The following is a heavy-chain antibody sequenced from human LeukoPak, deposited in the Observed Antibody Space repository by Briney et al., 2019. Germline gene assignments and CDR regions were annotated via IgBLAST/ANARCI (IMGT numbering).Heavy chain of an antibody. V-gene: IGHV3-48*04. J-gene: IGHJ6*03. CDR1: GFTFSSYS. Sequence: GGSLRLSCAASGFTFSSYSMNWVRQAPGKGLEWVSYISSSSSTIYYADSVKGRFTISGDNAKNSLYLQMNSLRAEDTAVYYCARDSAPYYYYMDVWGKGTTVTVSS. CDR3: ARDSAPYYYYMDV. CDR2: ISSSSSTI. D-gene: IGHD1-26*01.